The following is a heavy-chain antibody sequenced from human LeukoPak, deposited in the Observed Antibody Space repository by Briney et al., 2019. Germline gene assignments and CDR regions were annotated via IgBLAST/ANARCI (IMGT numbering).Heavy chain of an antibody. CDR1: GYSFTNYW. Sequence: GESLKISCKGSGYSFTNYWIGWVRQMPGKGLEWMGIIYPGDSDTRYSPSFQGQVTISADKSINTAYLQWRSLKASDTAMYYCARSGGSAYRWSDPWGQGTLVTVSS. D-gene: IGHD2-15*01. CDR2: IYPGDSDT. V-gene: IGHV5-51*01. CDR3: ARSGGSAYRWSDP. J-gene: IGHJ5*02.